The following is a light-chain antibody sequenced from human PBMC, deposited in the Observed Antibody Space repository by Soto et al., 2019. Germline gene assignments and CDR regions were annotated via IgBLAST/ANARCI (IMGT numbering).Light chain of an antibody. V-gene: IGKV3-15*01. CDR1: QSVSSN. Sequence: EMVMTQSPATLSLSPGXRATLSCRASQSVSSNLAWYQQKPGQAPRLLIYGASTRATGIPARFSGSGSGTEFTLTISSLQSEDFALYYCQQYNNWPRTFGQGTKVDTK. CDR3: QQYNNWPRT. CDR2: GAS. J-gene: IGKJ1*01.